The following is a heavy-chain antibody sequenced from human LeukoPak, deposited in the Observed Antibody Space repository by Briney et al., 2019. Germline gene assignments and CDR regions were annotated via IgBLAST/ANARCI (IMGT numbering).Heavy chain of an antibody. Sequence: GGSLRLSCAASGFTFSNYAMHWVRQAPGKGLEWVALISYDGINKYYADSVKGRFTISRDNSKNTLYLQMSSLRAEDTAVYYCVTGVVPAAPFDYWGQGTLVTVSS. D-gene: IGHD2-2*01. CDR2: ISYDGINK. V-gene: IGHV3-30*14. CDR1: GFTFSNYA. J-gene: IGHJ4*02. CDR3: VTGVVPAAPFDY.